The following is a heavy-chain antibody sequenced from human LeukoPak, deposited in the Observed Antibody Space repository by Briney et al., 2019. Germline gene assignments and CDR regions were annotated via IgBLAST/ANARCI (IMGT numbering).Heavy chain of an antibody. CDR2: ISYDGSNK. CDR1: GFTFSSYG. V-gene: IGHV3-30*18. Sequence: GVSLTLSCAASGFTFSSYGMHWVRQAPGKGLEWVAVISYDGSNKYYADSVKGRFTISRDNSKNTLYLQMNSLRAEDTAVYYGAKDRGVRYFDWLFDYWGQGTLVTVSS. D-gene: IGHD3-9*01. CDR3: AKDRGVRYFDWLFDY. J-gene: IGHJ4*02.